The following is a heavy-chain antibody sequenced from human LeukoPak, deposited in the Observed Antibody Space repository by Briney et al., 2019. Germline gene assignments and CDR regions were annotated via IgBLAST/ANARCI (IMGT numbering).Heavy chain of an antibody. D-gene: IGHD2-15*01. V-gene: IGHV1-2*02. J-gene: IGHJ4*02. Sequence: ASVKVSCKASGYTFTGYYMHWVRQAPGQGLEWMGWINPNSGGTNYAQKFQGRVTMTRDTSISTAYMELSRLRSGGTAVYYCARAGGYCGRISCPYYFDYWGQGSLVAVSS. CDR2: INPNSGGT. CDR3: ARAGGYCGRISCPYYFDY. CDR1: GYTFTGYY.